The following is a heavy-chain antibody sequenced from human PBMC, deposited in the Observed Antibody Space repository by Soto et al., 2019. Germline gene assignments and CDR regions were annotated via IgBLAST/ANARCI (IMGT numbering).Heavy chain of an antibody. D-gene: IGHD6-6*01. J-gene: IGHJ5*02. V-gene: IGHV1-18*01. CDR3: ASHPTIAARPDWWFDP. Sequence: KVTSKASRESFASYGISWLQQSPGQGLEWMGWISAYNGNTNYAQKLQGRVTMTTDTSTSTAYMELRSLRSDDTAVYYCASHPTIAARPDWWFDPWGQGTQVTVSS. CDR1: RESFASYG. CDR2: ISAYNGNT.